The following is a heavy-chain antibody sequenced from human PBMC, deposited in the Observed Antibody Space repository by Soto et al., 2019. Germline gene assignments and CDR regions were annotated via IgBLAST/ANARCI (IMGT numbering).Heavy chain of an antibody. Sequence: SETLSLTCTVSGGSISRSNYYWGWVRQPPGKGLEWIASLSYAGSPSYNPSLNNRVTISVATSKNQLSLKLDPVSAADTASYHCARLFWGITGTPGRRVGWFHTWGQGTLVKVSS. J-gene: IGHJ5*02. CDR1: GGSISRSNYY. CDR3: ARLFWGITGTPGRRVGWFHT. V-gene: IGHV4-39*01. D-gene: IGHD1-20*01. CDR2: LSYAGSP.